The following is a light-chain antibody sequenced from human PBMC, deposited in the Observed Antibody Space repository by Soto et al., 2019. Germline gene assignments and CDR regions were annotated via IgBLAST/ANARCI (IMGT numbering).Light chain of an antibody. CDR3: QQYGSSFRT. CDR1: QSVSSSY. Sequence: EIVLTQSPGTLSLSPGERATLSCRDSQSVSSSYLAWYQQKPGQAPRLLIYGASSRATGIPDRFSGSGSGTDFTLTISRLEPEDFAVYYCQQYGSSFRTFGQGTKVDIK. J-gene: IGKJ1*01. CDR2: GAS. V-gene: IGKV3-20*01.